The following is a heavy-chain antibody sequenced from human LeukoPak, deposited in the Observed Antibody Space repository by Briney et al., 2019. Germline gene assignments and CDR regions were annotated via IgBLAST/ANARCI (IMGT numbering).Heavy chain of an antibody. D-gene: IGHD3-22*01. CDR1: GFAFSSYW. CDR2: INSDGYST. CDR3: ARDWLAGNPYHAFDL. V-gene: IGHV3-74*01. Sequence: GGSLRLSCAASGFAFSSYWMHWVRQASGKGLVWVSRINSDGYSTNSADSVKGRFTISRDNTKNTLYLQMNSLRAEDTAVYYCARDWLAGNPYHAFDLWGKGTMVTVSS. J-gene: IGHJ3*01.